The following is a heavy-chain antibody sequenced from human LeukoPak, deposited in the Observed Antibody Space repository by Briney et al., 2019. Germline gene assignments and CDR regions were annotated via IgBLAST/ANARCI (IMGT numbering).Heavy chain of an antibody. D-gene: IGHD3-10*01. CDR3: ARSSYYYGSGSYGY. V-gene: IGHV3-53*01. Sequence: GGSLRLSCAASGFTFSSYAMSWVRQAPGKGLEWVSVIYSGGSTYYADSVKGRFTISRDNSKNTLYLQMNSLRAEDTAVYYCARSSYYYGSGSYGYWGQGTLVTVSS. CDR2: IYSGGST. J-gene: IGHJ4*02. CDR1: GFTFSSYA.